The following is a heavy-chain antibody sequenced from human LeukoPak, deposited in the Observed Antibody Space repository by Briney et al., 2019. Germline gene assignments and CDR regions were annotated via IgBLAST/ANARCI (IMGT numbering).Heavy chain of an antibody. Sequence: SETLSLTCTVSGGSIRNNSYIWGWIRQPPGKGLEWIGSIYYSGSSYYSPSLKSRVTVSVDTSKNQFSLKLTSVTAADTAVFYCARLFSQVTGSYFDYSGHGTLVTVSS. CDR3: ARLFSQVTGSYFDY. CDR1: GGSIRNNSYI. V-gene: IGHV4-39*01. D-gene: IGHD2-8*02. J-gene: IGHJ4*01. CDR2: IYYSGSS.